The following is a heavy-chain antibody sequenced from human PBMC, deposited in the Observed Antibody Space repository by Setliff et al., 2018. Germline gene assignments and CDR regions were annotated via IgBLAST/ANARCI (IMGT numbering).Heavy chain of an antibody. D-gene: IGHD2-2*01. Sequence: PGGSLRLSCAASGFTFSSYSMNWVRQAPGKGLEWVSSISSSNSYISYADSLKGRLTITRDNAKNSLYLQMNSLRAEDTAVYYCARGGPVPYYSGMDVWGQGPTVTVSS. CDR3: ARGGPVPYYSGMDV. J-gene: IGHJ6*02. CDR1: GFTFSSYS. V-gene: IGHV3-21*01. CDR2: ISSSNSYI.